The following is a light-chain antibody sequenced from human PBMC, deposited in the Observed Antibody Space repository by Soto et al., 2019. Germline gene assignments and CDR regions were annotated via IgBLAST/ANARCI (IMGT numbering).Light chain of an antibody. Sequence: EIVLTQSPGTLSLSPGERATCSCRPSRSVSAIYLAWHQQKPGQAPRLLIYGASSRATGFPVRFSGSGSGTDFTLTISRLEPEDAAVYYCQQYDTSATFGQGTKLEI. V-gene: IGKV3-20*01. CDR1: RSVSAIY. J-gene: IGKJ2*01. CDR3: QQYDTSAT. CDR2: GAS.